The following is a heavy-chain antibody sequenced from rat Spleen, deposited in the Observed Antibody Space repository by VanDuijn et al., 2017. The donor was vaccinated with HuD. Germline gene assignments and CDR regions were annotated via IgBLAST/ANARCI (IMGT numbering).Heavy chain of an antibody. V-gene: IGHV5S13*01. CDR2: ISTGGGNT. Sequence: EVQLVESGGGLVQPGRSLKLSCAASGFIFSNYGMAWVRQTPTRGLEWVASISTGGGNTYYRDSVKGRFTISRDNAKSTLYLQMDSLRSEDTATYYCATDPNLFLTTVATLMDAWGQGASVTVSS. D-gene: IGHD1-3*01. J-gene: IGHJ4*01. CDR3: ATDPNLFLTTVATLMDA. CDR1: GFIFSNYG.